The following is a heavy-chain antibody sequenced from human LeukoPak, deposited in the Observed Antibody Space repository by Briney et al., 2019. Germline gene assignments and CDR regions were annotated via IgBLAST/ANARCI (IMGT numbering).Heavy chain of an antibody. J-gene: IGHJ1*01. D-gene: IGHD3-16*01. V-gene: IGHV3-21*04. Sequence: KSGGSLRLSCAASGFTFSSYSMNWVRQAPGKGLEWVSSISSSSSYIYYTDSVKGRFTISRDNSKNTVSLQMNSLRGDDTAVYYCAKDDAWGRYKDWGQGTLVTVSS. CDR2: ISSSSSYI. CDR1: GFTFSSYS. CDR3: AKDDAWGRYKD.